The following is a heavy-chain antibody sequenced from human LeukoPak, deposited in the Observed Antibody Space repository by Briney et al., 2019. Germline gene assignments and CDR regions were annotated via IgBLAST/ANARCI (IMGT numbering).Heavy chain of an antibody. D-gene: IGHD6-13*01. CDR3: ARAPPYSSNWTDASFDY. V-gene: IGHV4-34*01. Sequence: PSDTLSLTYAVDGGYFSGYYWSRIRQPPGKGLEWIGEINHSGSTNYNPSLKSRVTISVDTSKNQFSLKLSSVTAADTAVYYCARAPPYSSNWTDASFDYWGQGTLVTVSS. J-gene: IGHJ4*02. CDR2: INHSGST. CDR1: GGYFSGYY.